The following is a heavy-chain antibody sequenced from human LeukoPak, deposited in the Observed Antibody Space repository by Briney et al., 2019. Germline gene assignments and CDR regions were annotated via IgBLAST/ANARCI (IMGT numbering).Heavy chain of an antibody. D-gene: IGHD4-17*01. V-gene: IGHV3-21*01. CDR2: ISSSSSYI. CDR3: ARDRTTVTTFDY. CDR1: RFTFSTYT. J-gene: IGHJ4*02. Sequence: GGSLRLSCAASRFTFSTYTMNWVRQAPGKGLEWVSSISSSSSYIYYADSVKGRFTISRDNAKNSLYLQMNTLRAEDTAVYYCARDRTTVTTFDYWGQGTLVTVSS.